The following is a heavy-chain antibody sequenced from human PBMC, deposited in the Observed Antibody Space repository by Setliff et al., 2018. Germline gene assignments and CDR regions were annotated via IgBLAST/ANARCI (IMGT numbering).Heavy chain of an antibody. D-gene: IGHD3-22*01. CDR3: ARAHTWSLPNDNSGYPGWFDP. J-gene: IGHJ5*02. CDR1: GGSINSGVYY. CDR2: IYHGGDT. V-gene: IGHV4-39*01. Sequence: SETLSLTCTVSGGSINSGVYYWGWIRQPPGKGLEWIGRIYHGGDTYYNASLKSRLTISVDTSKNQFSLKLRSVTAADTAVYYCARAHTWSLPNDNSGYPGWFDPWGQGTLVTVSS.